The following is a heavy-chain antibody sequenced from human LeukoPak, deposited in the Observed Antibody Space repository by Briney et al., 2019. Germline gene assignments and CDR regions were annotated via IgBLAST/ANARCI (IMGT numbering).Heavy chain of an antibody. D-gene: IGHD6-13*01. CDR1: GGSISTSYY. V-gene: IGHV4-39*01. CDR2: IYYSGTT. Sequence: KPSETLSLTCTVSGGSISTSYYWGWIRQPPGKGLEWIGSIYYSGTTYCNPSLKSRVTISVDTSKNQFSLKLNSVTAADTAVYYCARPGIAAAGKRGRFDYWGQGTLVTVSS. CDR3: ARPGIAAAGKRGRFDY. J-gene: IGHJ4*02.